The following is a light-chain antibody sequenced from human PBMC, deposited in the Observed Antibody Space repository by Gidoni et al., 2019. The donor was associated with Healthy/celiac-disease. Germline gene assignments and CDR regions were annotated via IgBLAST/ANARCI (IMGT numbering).Light chain of an antibody. CDR1: QSVLYNSNNKNY. Sequence: DIVMTQSPDSLAVSVGERATIHCKSSQSVLYNSNNKNYLAWYQQKPGQPPKLLIYWASTREAGVPERFSGSGSGTDFTLTISSLQAEDVAVYYCQQYYSTPPTFGQGTKVEIK. CDR2: WAS. CDR3: QQYYSTPPT. J-gene: IGKJ1*01. V-gene: IGKV4-1*01.